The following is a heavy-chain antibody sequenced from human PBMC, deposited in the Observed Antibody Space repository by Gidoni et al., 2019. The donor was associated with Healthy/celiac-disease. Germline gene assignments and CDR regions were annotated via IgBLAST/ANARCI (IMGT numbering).Heavy chain of an antibody. D-gene: IGHD3-3*01. CDR2: ISYDGSNK. CDR3: ARDAREGDFWSGYPGYFDL. Sequence: QVQLVESGGGVVQPVRSLRLSCAASGFPFSSYAMHWVRQAPGKGLEWVAGISYDGSNKYYADSVKGRFTISRDNSKNTLYLQMNSLRAEDTAVYYCARDAREGDFWSGYPGYFDLWGRGTLVTVSS. V-gene: IGHV3-30-3*01. J-gene: IGHJ2*01. CDR1: GFPFSSYA.